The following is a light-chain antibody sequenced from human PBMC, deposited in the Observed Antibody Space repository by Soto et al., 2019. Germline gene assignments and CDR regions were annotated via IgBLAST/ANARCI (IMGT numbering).Light chain of an antibody. CDR2: VTS. CDR3: KQTFSAPGT. CDR1: QNITKF. V-gene: IGKV1-39*01. Sequence: DIQMTQSPSSLSASVGDRVSVTCRTSQNITKFLNWYQEKPGKAPKVLIYVTSNLENGVPSRFSGSGSGTHFTLSICSLQPEDFATYYCKQTFSAPGTFGPGTRV. J-gene: IGKJ1*01.